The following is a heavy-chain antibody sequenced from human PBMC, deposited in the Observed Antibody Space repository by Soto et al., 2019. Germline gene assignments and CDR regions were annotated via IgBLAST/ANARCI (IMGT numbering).Heavy chain of an antibody. Sequence: SETLSLTCTVSDVSMRNYYWSWIRQPPGKGLEWIGYIHYSGSTDYNPSLKSRITTSVDTSKNQFSLKLSSVTAADTAVYYCAGVISGWTDAFDIWGQGTVVTVSS. CDR2: IHYSGST. CDR1: DVSMRNYY. J-gene: IGHJ3*02. D-gene: IGHD6-19*01. V-gene: IGHV4-59*01. CDR3: AGVISGWTDAFDI.